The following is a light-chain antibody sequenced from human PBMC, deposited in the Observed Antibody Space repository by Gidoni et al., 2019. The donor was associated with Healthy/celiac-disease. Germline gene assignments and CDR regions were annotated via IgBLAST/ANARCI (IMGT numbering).Light chain of an antibody. V-gene: IGKV1-8*01. CDR1: PGISSY. Sequence: AIRITQSPSSLSASTGDRVTITCRASPGISSYLAWYPQKPGNAPKLLFYAASTLQSGVPSRFSGRGSGTDFTLTISCLQSADFATYSCQQYYSYPLTFGQGTKVDIK. CDR3: QQYYSYPLT. CDR2: AAS. J-gene: IGKJ1*01.